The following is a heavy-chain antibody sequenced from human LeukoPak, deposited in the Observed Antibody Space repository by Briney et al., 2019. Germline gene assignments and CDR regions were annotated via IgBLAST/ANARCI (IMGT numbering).Heavy chain of an antibody. D-gene: IGHD3-10*01. CDR2: IYPGDSDT. CDR3: ARRGSLAGVIITEYYYYGMDV. Sequence: GESLKISCKGSGYSLTSYWIGWVRQMPGKGLDWMGIIYPGDSDTRYSPSFQGQVTISADKSISTAYLQWSSLKASDTAMYYCARRGSLAGVIITEYYYYGMDVWGQGTTVTVSS. V-gene: IGHV5-51*01. J-gene: IGHJ6*02. CDR1: GYSLTSYW.